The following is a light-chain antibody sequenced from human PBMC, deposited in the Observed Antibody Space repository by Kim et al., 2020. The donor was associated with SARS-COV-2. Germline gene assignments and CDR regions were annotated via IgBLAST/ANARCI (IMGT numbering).Light chain of an antibody. J-gene: IGLJ3*02. V-gene: IGLV3-1*01. CDR2: QDN. Sequence: VSPGQTASITCSGDKLGDKYACWYQQKPGQSPVLVIYQDNKRPSGIPERFSGSNSGNAATLTISGTQAMDEADYYCQAWDSSTAVFGGGTQLTVL. CDR1: KLGDKY. CDR3: QAWDSSTAV.